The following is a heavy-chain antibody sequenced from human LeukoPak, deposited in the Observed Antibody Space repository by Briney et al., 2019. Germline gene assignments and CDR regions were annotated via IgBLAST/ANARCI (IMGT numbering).Heavy chain of an antibody. D-gene: IGHD1-26*01. CDR1: GGSISSSSYY. J-gene: IGHJ6*02. V-gene: IGHV4-39*01. Sequence: SETLSLTCTVSGGSISSSSYYWGWIRQPPGKGLEWIGSIYYSGSTYYNPSLKSRVTISVDTSKNQFSLKLSSVTAADTAVYYCAGSSGSSLYYYYYGMDVWGQGTTVTVSS. CDR3: AGSSGSSLYYYYYGMDV. CDR2: IYYSGST.